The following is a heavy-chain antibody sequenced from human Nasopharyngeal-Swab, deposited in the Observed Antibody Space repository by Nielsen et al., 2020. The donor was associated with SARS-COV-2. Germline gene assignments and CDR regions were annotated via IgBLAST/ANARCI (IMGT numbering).Heavy chain of an antibody. V-gene: IGHV1-18*01. Sequence: ASAKVSCKVSGYSFTSYGISWVRQAPGQGLEWMGWISGYDGNIKYAQNFQDRATMTTDTSTSTAYMELRSLRSGDTAVYYCARFSPPLYCNSPTCLATWFDPWGQGTLVTVSS. CDR2: ISGYDGNI. D-gene: IGHD2-2*01. CDR1: GYSFTSYG. J-gene: IGHJ5*02. CDR3: ARFSPPLYCNSPTCLATWFDP.